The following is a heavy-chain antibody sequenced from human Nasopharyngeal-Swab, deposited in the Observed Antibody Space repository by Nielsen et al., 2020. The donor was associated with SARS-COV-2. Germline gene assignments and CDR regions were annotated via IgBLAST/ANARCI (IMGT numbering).Heavy chain of an antibody. CDR2: ISSSSSTI. D-gene: IGHD3-22*01. V-gene: IGHV3-48*02. CDR3: ARGLHSSGYYYVPGHAFDI. Sequence: GESLKISCAASGFTFSSYSMNWVRQAPGKGLEWVSYISSSSSTIYYADSVKGRFTISRDNAKNSLYLQMNSLRDEDTAVYYCARGLHSSGYYYVPGHAFDIWGQGTMVTVSS. J-gene: IGHJ3*02. CDR1: GFTFSSYS.